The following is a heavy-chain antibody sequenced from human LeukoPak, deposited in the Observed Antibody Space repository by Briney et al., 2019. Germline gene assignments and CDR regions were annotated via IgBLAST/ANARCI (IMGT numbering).Heavy chain of an antibody. CDR2: ISGSGGST. CDR1: GFTFSSYA. CDR3: AISTTKPQLLWFGELLLGDAFDI. Sequence: GGSLRLSCAASGFTFSSYAMSWVRQAPGKGLEWVSAISGSGGSTYYADSVKGRFTISRDNSKNTLYLQMNSLRAEDTAVYYCAISTTKPQLLWFGELLLGDAFDIWGQGTMVTVSS. J-gene: IGHJ3*02. D-gene: IGHD3-10*01. V-gene: IGHV3-23*01.